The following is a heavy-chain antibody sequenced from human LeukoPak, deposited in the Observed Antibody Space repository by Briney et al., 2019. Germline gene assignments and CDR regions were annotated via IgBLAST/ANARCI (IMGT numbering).Heavy chain of an antibody. CDR3: ARGYSYGPPKGTADV. CDR2: INPSGGST. Sequence: ASVKVSCKASGYTFTSYYMHWVRQAPGQGLEWMGIINPSGGSTSYAQKFQGRVTMTRDTSTSTAYMELSSLRSEDTAVYYCARGYSYGPPKGTADVWGKGTTVTVSS. V-gene: IGHV1-46*01. J-gene: IGHJ6*04. D-gene: IGHD5-18*01. CDR1: GYTFTSYY.